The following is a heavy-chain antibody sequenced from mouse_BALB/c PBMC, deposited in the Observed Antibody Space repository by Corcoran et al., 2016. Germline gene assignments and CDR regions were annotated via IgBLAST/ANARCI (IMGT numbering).Heavy chain of an antibody. V-gene: IGHV8-12*01. CDR2: IYWDDDK. Sequence: QVPLKESGPGILQPPQTLSLTCSFSGFSLSPSGMGVSWLRQPSGKGLEWLAHIYWDDDKRDNPSLKSRLTIAKDTSSNQVFLKITSVDTADTATYYCARRNYFDYWGQGTTLTVSS. J-gene: IGHJ2*01. CDR3: ARRNYFDY. CDR1: GFSLSPSGMG.